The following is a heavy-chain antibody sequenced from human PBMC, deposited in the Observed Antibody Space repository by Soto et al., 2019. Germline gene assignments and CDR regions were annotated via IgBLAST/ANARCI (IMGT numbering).Heavy chain of an antibody. J-gene: IGHJ4*02. Sequence: ASVKVSCKASGYTFTSYAMHWVRQAPGQRLEWMGWINAGNGNTKYSQKIQGRVTITRDTSASTAYMELSSLRSEDTAVYYCARGLNPYCFDYWGQGTLVTVSS. CDR3: ARGLNPYCFDY. CDR2: INAGNGNT. V-gene: IGHV1-3*01. CDR1: GYTFTSYA.